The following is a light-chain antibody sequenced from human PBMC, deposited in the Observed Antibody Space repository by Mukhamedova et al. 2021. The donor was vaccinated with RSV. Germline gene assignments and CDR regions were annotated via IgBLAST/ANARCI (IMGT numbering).Light chain of an antibody. V-gene: IGLV6-57*01. Sequence: DNQRPSGVHARFSGSIDRSSNSASLTISGLKNEDEADYYCQSYDSNPVVFGGGTKLTGL. CDR3: QSYDSNPVV. CDR2: DN. J-gene: IGLJ2*01.